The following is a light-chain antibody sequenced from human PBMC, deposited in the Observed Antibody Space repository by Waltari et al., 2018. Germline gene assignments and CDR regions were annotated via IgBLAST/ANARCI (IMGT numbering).Light chain of an antibody. CDR3: ATWDGSLTAWV. CDR2: RNN. V-gene: IGLV1-47*01. J-gene: IGLJ3*02. CDR1: TSNIGRNY. Sequence: QSVLTQPPSASGTPGQRVTISCSGSTSNIGRNYVYWYQQFPGTAPKRPVYRNNGRPSGVPDRISGSKSGTSASLAISGLRSEDEADYYCATWDGSLTAWVFGGGTKVTVL.